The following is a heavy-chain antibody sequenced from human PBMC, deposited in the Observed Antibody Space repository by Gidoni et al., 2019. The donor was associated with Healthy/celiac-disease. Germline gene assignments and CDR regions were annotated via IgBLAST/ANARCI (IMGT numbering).Heavy chain of an antibody. CDR2: INHSGST. CDR1: GGSFSGYY. Sequence: QVQLQQWGAGLLKPSETLSLTCAVYGGSFSGYYWSWIRQPPGKGLEWIGEINHSGSTNYNPSLKRRVTISVDTSKNQFSLKLSSVTAADTAVYYCARGAWGYEHYWGQGTLVTVSS. CDR3: ARGAWGYEHY. V-gene: IGHV4-34*01. J-gene: IGHJ4*02. D-gene: IGHD2-2*01.